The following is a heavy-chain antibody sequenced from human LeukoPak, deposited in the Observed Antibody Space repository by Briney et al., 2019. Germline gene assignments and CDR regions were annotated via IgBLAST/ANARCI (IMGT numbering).Heavy chain of an antibody. CDR2: ISSSGNTT. Sequence: PGGSLRLSCAASGFTFSDYYMSWIRQAPGKGLECVSYISSSGNTTYHADSVKGRFTISRDNAKNSLYLQMSRLRADDTAVYYCARDGGSSWYFDYWGQGTLVTVSS. D-gene: IGHD6-13*01. J-gene: IGHJ4*02. CDR3: ARDGGSSWYFDY. CDR1: GFTFSDYY. V-gene: IGHV3-11*04.